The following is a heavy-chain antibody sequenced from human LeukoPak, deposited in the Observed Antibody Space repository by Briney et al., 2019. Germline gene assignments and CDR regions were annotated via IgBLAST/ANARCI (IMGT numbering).Heavy chain of an antibody. CDR3: AKSTYDSSGYWIDY. Sequence: GGSLRLSCAASGFTFSSYGMHWVRQAPGKWLEWVAVIWYDGSNKYYADSVKGRFTISRDNSKNTLYLQMNSLRAEDTAVYYCAKSTYDSSGYWIDYWGQGTLVTVSS. V-gene: IGHV3-33*06. J-gene: IGHJ4*02. D-gene: IGHD3-22*01. CDR1: GFTFSSYG. CDR2: IWYDGSNK.